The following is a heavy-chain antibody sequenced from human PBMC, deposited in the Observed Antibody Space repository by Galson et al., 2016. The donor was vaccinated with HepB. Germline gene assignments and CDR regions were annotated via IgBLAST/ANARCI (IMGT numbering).Heavy chain of an antibody. V-gene: IGHV3-7*04. D-gene: IGHD3-10*01. J-gene: IGHJ6*03. Sequence: SLRLSCAASGFTFSSYWMSWVRQAPGKGLEWVANIKKDGSEKYYVDSVKGRFTISRDNAKNSLDLQLNSLRAEDTAVYYCARCYGAGIRRYYYYIDVWGKGTTVTVSS. CDR1: GFTFSSYW. CDR2: IKKDGSEK. CDR3: ARCYGAGIRRYYYYIDV.